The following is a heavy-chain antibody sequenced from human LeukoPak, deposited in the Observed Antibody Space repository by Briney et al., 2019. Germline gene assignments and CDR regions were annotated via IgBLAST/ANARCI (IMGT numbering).Heavy chain of an antibody. Sequence: GGSLRLSCAASGFTFSSYGMHWVRQAPGKGLEWVAVIWYDGSNKYYADSVKGRFTISRDNSKNTLYLQMNSLRAEDTAVYYCAKDAYRYYDSSDYYRPYYFDYWGQGTRVTVSS. CDR2: IWYDGSNK. CDR1: GFTFSSYG. CDR3: AKDAYRYYDSSDYYRPYYFDY. V-gene: IGHV3-33*06. J-gene: IGHJ4*02. D-gene: IGHD3-22*01.